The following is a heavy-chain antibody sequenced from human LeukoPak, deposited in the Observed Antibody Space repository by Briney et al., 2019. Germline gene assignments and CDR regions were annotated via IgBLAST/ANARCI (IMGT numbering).Heavy chain of an antibody. CDR1: GFTFSTYW. Sequence: GGSLRLSCAASGFTFSTYWMHWVRQAPGKGLVWVSRINSDGSSTNYADSVEGRFTISRDNAKNKLYLQMNSLRAEDTAVYHCVKDLSTSWYYFDYWGQGTLVTVSS. CDR3: VKDLSTSWYYFDY. J-gene: IGHJ4*02. CDR2: INSDGSST. D-gene: IGHD6-13*01. V-gene: IGHV3-74*01.